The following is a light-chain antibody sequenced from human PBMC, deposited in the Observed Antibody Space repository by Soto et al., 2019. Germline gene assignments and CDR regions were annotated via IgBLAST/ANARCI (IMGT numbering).Light chain of an antibody. J-gene: IGLJ1*01. Sequence: QSVLTQPASVSGSPGQSITISCTGTSSDVGGYNYVSWYQQYPGKAPKLMIFEVSNRPSGVSHRFSGSKSGNTASLTISGRQAADEAHYYCSSYAGNNNFVFGTGTKLTVL. CDR1: SSDVGGYNY. CDR2: EVS. V-gene: IGLV2-14*01. CDR3: SSYAGNNNFV.